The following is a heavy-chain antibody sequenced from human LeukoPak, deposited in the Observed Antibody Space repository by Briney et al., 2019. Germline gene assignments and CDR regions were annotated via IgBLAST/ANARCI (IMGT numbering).Heavy chain of an antibody. CDR2: IIPIFGTA. D-gene: IGHD1-26*01. CDR1: GGTFSSYA. V-gene: IGHV1-69*01. Sequence: SVKVSCKASGGTFSSYAISWVRQAPGQGLEWMGGIIPIFGTANYAQKFQGRVTITADESTSTAYMELSSLRSEDTAVYYCARLTGATPRYFDYWGPGTLVTVSS. J-gene: IGHJ4*02. CDR3: ARLTGATPRYFDY.